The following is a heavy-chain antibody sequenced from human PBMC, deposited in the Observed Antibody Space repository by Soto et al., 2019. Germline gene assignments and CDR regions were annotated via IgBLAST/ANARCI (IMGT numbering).Heavy chain of an antibody. J-gene: IGHJ4*02. V-gene: IGHV3-48*03. Sequence: EVQLVESGGGLVQPGGSLRLSCAASGFTFSHYGMNWARQAPGRGLEWVTHINSGGGTKSYSDSVKGRFTISRDDAKNTLYLQMNSLGAADTAIYYCARDPEGINDFDYWGQGTLVTVSS. D-gene: IGHD2-21*01. CDR3: ARDPEGINDFDY. CDR1: GFTFSHYG. CDR2: INSGGGTK.